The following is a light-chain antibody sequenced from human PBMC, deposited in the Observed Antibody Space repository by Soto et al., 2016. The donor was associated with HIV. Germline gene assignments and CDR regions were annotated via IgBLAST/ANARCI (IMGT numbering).Light chain of an antibody. CDR1: QGISSA. Sequence: AIQLTQSPSSLSASVGDRVTITCRASQGISSALAWYQQKPGKSPKLLIYEASNLEGGVPSRFSGSGSGTDFTLTISSLQPEDCATYYCQQYKRYPLTFGGGTKVEIK. CDR3: QQYKRYPLT. J-gene: IGKJ4*01. V-gene: IGKV1-13*02. CDR2: EAS.